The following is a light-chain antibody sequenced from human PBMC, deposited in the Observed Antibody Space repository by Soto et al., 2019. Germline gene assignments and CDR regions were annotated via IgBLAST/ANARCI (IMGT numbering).Light chain of an antibody. CDR1: QSVSSN. CDR2: GAS. V-gene: IGKV3-15*01. Sequence: EIVMTQSPATLSVSPRERATLSCRASQSVSSNLAWYQQKPGQAPRLLIYGASTRATGIPARFSGSGSGTEFTLTISSLQSEDFAVYYCQQYNNWPPALFTFGPGTKVDIK. CDR3: QQYNNWPPALFT. J-gene: IGKJ3*01.